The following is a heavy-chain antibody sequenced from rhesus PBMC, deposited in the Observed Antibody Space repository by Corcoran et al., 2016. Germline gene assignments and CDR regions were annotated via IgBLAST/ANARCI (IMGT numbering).Heavy chain of an antibody. V-gene: IGHV4S9*01. CDR2: IYGNCPTT. J-gene: IGHJ5-2*02. Sequence: QVQLQESGPGLVKPSETLSLTCAVSGGSITDSLYWTLIRQSPGKELEWIGNIYGNCPTTYYKPSLKGRITMSKDTSKNQFFLRLESVTAADTAEYYCATRVTINAGEDVWGRGLLVTVFS. D-gene: IGHD3-34*01. CDR3: ATRVTINAGEDV. CDR1: GGSITDSLY.